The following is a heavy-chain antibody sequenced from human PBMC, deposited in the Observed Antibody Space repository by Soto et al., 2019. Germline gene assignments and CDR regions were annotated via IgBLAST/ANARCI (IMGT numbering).Heavy chain of an antibody. V-gene: IGHV3-74*01. CDR3: ARDGPSLMNWFDP. J-gene: IGHJ5*02. CDR2: INSDGSSI. Sequence: PGGSLRLSCAASGFTFTSYWMHWVRQAPGKGLVWVSRINSDGSSINYADSVKGRFTISRDNAKNTLYLQMNSLRAEDTAVYYCARDGPSLMNWFDPWGQGTLVTVS. CDR1: GFTFTSYW.